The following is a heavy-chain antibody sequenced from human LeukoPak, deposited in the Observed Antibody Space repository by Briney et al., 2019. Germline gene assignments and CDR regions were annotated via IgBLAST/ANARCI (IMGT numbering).Heavy chain of an antibody. J-gene: IGHJ1*01. V-gene: IGHV3-48*04. CDR2: ISSSSSTI. D-gene: IGHD3-22*01. Sequence: PGGSLRLSCAASGFTFSSYSMNWVRQAPGKGLEWVSYISSSSSTIYYADSVKGRFTISRDNAKNSLYLQMNSLRAEDTAVYYCAIHYYDSSGYDFQHWGQGTLVTVSS. CDR1: GFTFSSYS. CDR3: AIHYYDSSGYDFQH.